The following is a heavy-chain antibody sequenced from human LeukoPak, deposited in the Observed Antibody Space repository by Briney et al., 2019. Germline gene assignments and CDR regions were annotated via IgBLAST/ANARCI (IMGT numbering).Heavy chain of an antibody. V-gene: IGHV4-34*01. J-gene: IGHJ6*02. D-gene: IGHD3-10*01. CDR3: ARGYYGSGIYWGHGMDV. CDR2: INHSGST. Sequence: SETLSLTCAVYGGSFSGYYWSWIRQPPGKGLEWIGEINHSGSTNYNPSLKSRVTISGDTSKNQFSLNLSSVTAADTAVYYCARGYYGSGIYWGHGMDVWGQGTTVTVPS. CDR1: GGSFSGYY.